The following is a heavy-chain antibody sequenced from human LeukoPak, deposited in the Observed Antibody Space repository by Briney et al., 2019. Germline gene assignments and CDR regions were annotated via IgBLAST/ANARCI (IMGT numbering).Heavy chain of an antibody. Sequence: GGSLRLSCEASGFTFSSYGMHWVRQAPGKGLEWVAVISYDGSNKYYADSVKGRFTISRDNSKNTLYLQMNSLRTEDTAVYYCAKEGYDILTGYCDYWGQGTLVTVSS. CDR1: GFTFSSYG. D-gene: IGHD3-9*01. J-gene: IGHJ4*02. CDR3: AKEGYDILTGYCDY. V-gene: IGHV3-30*18. CDR2: ISYDGSNK.